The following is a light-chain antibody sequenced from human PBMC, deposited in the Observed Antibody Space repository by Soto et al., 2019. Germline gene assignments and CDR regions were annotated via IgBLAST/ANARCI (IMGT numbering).Light chain of an antibody. Sequence: AIQMTQSPSSLSASVGDRVTITYRASQGIGNDLGWYQEKPGKAPNLLIYAASNLQSGVPSRFSGSGSGTDFTLTISSLQPEDFATYYCLQDYNYPWTFGQGTKVEIK. V-gene: IGKV1-6*01. CDR1: QGIGND. CDR2: AAS. CDR3: LQDYNYPWT. J-gene: IGKJ1*01.